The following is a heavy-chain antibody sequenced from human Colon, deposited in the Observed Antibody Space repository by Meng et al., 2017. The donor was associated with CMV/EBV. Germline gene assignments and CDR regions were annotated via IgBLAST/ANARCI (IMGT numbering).Heavy chain of an antibody. Sequence: SETLSLTCTVSGASITNNTYYWGWIRQPPGKGLEWIGHIYYTGSSYYDPSLKSRVTISIDTSKNQFSLDLNSVTAADTAVYYCARDGREGYNYYYFDNWGQGMLVTVSS. CDR2: IYYTGSS. CDR3: ARDGREGYNYYYFDN. V-gene: IGHV4-39*07. D-gene: IGHD5-24*01. J-gene: IGHJ4*02. CDR1: GASITNNTYY.